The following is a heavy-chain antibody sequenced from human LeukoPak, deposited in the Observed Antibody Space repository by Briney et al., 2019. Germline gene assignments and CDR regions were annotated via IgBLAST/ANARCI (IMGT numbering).Heavy chain of an antibody. Sequence: WGSLRLSCAASGFTFRTYGMHWVRQAPGKGLEWVAIIYYDGSNKYYTDSVKGRFTISRDNAKNSLYLQMNSLRAEDTAVYYCARDRGDFWSGYPGAFDVWGQGTMVTVFS. CDR1: GFTFRTYG. CDR2: IYYDGSNK. J-gene: IGHJ3*01. D-gene: IGHD3-3*01. CDR3: ARDRGDFWSGYPGAFDV. V-gene: IGHV3-33*01.